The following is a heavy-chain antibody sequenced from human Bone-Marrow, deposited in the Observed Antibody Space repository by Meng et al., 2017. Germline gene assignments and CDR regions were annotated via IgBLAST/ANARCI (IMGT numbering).Heavy chain of an antibody. D-gene: IGHD2-15*01. CDR2: ISYDGSNK. Sequence: GESLKISCAASGFTFSSYAMHWVRQAPGKGLEWVAVISYDGSNKYYADSVKGRFTIPRDSAKNSLYLQMNSLRAEDTAVYYCARDSGWSGGGCYGSDYWGQGTLVTVSS. CDR1: GFTFSSYA. J-gene: IGHJ4*02. CDR3: ARDSGWSGGGCYGSDY. V-gene: IGHV3-30*04.